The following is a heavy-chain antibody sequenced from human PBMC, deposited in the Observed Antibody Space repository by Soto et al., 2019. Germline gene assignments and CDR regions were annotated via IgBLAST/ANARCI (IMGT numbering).Heavy chain of an antibody. CDR1: GGTFSSHS. V-gene: IGHV1-69*01. Sequence: VQLMQSGAEVKQPGSSVKVSCKASGGTFSSHSINWVRQAPGQGLEWMGGIITLFGTANYAQNFQGRVTITAYQSTSTAYMELNSLRSDDTAVYYCAREVVYGDCSAALLDWGQGTLGTVSS. J-gene: IGHJ4*02. D-gene: IGHD4-17*01. CDR2: IITLFGTA. CDR3: AREVVYGDCSAALLD.